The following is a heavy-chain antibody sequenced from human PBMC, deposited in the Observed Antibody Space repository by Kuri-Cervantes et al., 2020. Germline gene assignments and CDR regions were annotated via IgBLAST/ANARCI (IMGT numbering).Heavy chain of an antibody. CDR3: ATERGSGSFRSTYAFDI. D-gene: IGHD1-26*01. J-gene: IGHJ3*02. Sequence: ASVKVSCKVSGYTLTDFSMHWVRQAPGKGLEWMGGFDPEDGETIYAQKFQGRVTMTEDTSTDTAYMELSSLRSEDTAVYYCATERGSGSFRSTYAFDIWGQGTMVTVSS. CDR1: GYTLTDFS. V-gene: IGHV1-24*01. CDR2: FDPEDGET.